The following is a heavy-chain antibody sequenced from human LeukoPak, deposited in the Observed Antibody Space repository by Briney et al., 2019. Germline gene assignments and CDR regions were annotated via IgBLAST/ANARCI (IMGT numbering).Heavy chain of an antibody. CDR1: GFTLSSYA. D-gene: IGHD6-19*01. J-gene: IGHJ4*02. CDR2: ISGSGDST. CDR3: AKGQELAVAGPRDY. V-gene: IGHV3-23*01. Sequence: GGSLRLSCAASGFTLSSYAMSWVRQAPGKGLEWVSAISGSGDSTYYADSVKGRFTISRDTSKNTLYLQMNSLRAEDTAVYYCAKGQELAVAGPRDYWGQGTLVTVSS.